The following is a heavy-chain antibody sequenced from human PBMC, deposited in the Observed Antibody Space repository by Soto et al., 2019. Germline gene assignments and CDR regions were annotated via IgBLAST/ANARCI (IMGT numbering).Heavy chain of an antibody. CDR2: ISGRGTGT. J-gene: IGHJ4*02. V-gene: IGHV3-23*01. Sequence: HPVWSLRLSCAASGFTFINYAMSWVRQAPGEGMEWVSSISGRGTGTYYSDSVKGRFTISRDNSKSTLYLQMTSLRAEDTAIYYCAKDHERGTDDYDVRYFEHWRQGILVTVSS. D-gene: IGHD3-9*01. CDR1: GFTFINYA. CDR3: AKDHERGTDDYDVRYFEH.